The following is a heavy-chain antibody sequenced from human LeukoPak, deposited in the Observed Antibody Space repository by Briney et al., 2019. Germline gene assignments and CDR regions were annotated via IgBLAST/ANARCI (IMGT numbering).Heavy chain of an antibody. Sequence: RTGGSLRLSCAASGFTVSSNYMRWVRQAPGKGLEWVSAISGGGGSTYYADSVKGQFTISRDNSKNTLYLQMNSLRAEDTAVYYCANARSGWYEGFDYWGQGTLVTVSS. J-gene: IGHJ4*02. CDR2: ISGGGGST. CDR1: GFTVSSNY. V-gene: IGHV3-23*01. D-gene: IGHD6-19*01. CDR3: ANARSGWYEGFDY.